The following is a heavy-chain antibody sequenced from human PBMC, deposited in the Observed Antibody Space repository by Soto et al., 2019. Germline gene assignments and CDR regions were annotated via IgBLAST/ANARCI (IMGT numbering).Heavy chain of an antibody. CDR2: ISYDGSNK. Sequence: QVQLVESGGGVVQPGRSLRLSCAASGFTFSSYGMHWVLQAPGKGLEWVAVISYDGSNKYYADSVKGRFTISRDNSKNTLYLQMNSLRAEDTAVYYCAKDGLKMATTNYFDYWGQGTLVTVSS. V-gene: IGHV3-30*18. CDR3: AKDGLKMATTNYFDY. CDR1: GFTFSSYG. D-gene: IGHD5-12*01. J-gene: IGHJ4*02.